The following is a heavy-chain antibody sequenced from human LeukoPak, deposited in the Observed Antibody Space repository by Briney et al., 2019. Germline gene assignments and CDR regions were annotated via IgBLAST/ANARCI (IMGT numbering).Heavy chain of an antibody. V-gene: IGHV3-23*01. Sequence: GGSLRLSCAASGFTFSSYALSWVRQAPGKGLERVSAISGSGGSTYYADSVKGRFTISRDNSKNTLYLQMNSLRAEDTAVYYCAKADYDILTGYYPHSEEQDYWGQGTLVTVSS. CDR1: GFTFSSYA. J-gene: IGHJ4*02. CDR3: AKADYDILTGYYPHSEEQDY. D-gene: IGHD3-9*01. CDR2: ISGSGGST.